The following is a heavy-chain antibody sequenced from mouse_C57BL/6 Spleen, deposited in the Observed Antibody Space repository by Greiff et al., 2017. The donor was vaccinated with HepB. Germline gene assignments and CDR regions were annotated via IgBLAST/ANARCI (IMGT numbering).Heavy chain of an antibody. CDR3: AREGYYGSEGY. CDR2: ISYDGSN. CDR1: GYSITSGYY. V-gene: IGHV3-6*01. Sequence: EVKLQESGPGLVKPSQSLSLTCSVTGYSITSGYYWNWIRQFPGNKLEWMGYISYDGSNNYNPSLKNRISITRDTSKNQFFLKLNSVTTEDTATYYCAREGYYGSEGYWGQGTTLTVSS. J-gene: IGHJ2*01. D-gene: IGHD1-1*01.